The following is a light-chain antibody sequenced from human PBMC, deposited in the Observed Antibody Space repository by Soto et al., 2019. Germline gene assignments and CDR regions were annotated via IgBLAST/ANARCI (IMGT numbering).Light chain of an antibody. V-gene: IGLV2-14*01. J-gene: IGLJ2*01. CDR2: EVS. CDR3: SSYTSSATPVV. Sequence: QSALTQPASVSGSPGQSITISCTGTSSDVGGYNYVSWYQQHPGKAPKLMIYEVSNRPSGVSNRFSGSKSGNTASLTISGLPALDVADYYPSSYTSSATPVVFGGGTKLTVL. CDR1: SSDVGGYNY.